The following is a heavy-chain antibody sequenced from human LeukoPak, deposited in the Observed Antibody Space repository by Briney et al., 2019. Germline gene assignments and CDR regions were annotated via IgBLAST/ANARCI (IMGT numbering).Heavy chain of an antibody. Sequence: LPGGSLRLSCAASGFTFSSYDMHWVRQATGKGLEWVSAIGVAANTFYSGSVKGRFTISRENAKNSLYLLMSSPRAEDTAVYYCARQNTPHGNFDYWGQGTLVTVSS. D-gene: IGHD1-26*01. CDR3: ARQNTPHGNFDY. J-gene: IGHJ4*02. CDR1: GFTFSSYD. CDR2: IGVAANT. V-gene: IGHV3-13*01.